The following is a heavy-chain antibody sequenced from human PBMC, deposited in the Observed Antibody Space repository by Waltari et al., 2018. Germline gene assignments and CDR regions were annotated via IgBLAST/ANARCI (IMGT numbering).Heavy chain of an antibody. V-gene: IGHV3-15*01. Sequence: EVQLVQSGGGLVKSGGSLRLSCGATGSASDFTFAKTWMNWVRQAPGKGLEWVGHIKSKTDGGTTDDAAPVKGRFSISRDDSKNTVYLQMNSLEIEDTAKYFCTADWFYTLHIWGQGAVVTVSS. CDR3: TADWFYTLHI. D-gene: IGHD3-16*01. CDR1: GSASDFTFAKTW. CDR2: IKSKTDGGTT. J-gene: IGHJ3*02.